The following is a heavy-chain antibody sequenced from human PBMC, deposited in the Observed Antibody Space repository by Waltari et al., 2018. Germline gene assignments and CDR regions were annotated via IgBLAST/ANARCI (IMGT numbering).Heavy chain of an antibody. CDR1: GGSISSSSYY. V-gene: IGHV4-39*01. CDR2: IYYSGST. Sequence: QLQLQESGPGLVKPSETLSLTCTVSGGSISSSSYYWGWIRQPPGKGLEWIGSIYYSGSTYYNPSLKSRVTISVDTSKNQFSLKLSSVTAADTAVYYCARSGSVRQLEIYWGQGTLVTVSS. CDR3: ARSGSVRQLEIY. J-gene: IGHJ4*02. D-gene: IGHD6-13*01.